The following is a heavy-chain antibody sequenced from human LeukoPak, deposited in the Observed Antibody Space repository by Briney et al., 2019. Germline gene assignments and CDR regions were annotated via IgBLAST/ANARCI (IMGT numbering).Heavy chain of an antibody. D-gene: IGHD1-1*01. CDR3: ATDRPHPRNEPTNFDY. J-gene: IGHJ4*02. CDR2: IRGSGHNT. CDR1: GFTFSNFA. Sequence: GGCLRLSCAGSGFTFSNFAMSWVRQAPGKGLEWVSAIRGSGHNTYYADPVRGRFTISRDNSKHTLYLYMNSLRADDTAVYYCATDRPHPRNEPTNFDYWGQGTLVTVSS. V-gene: IGHV3-23*01.